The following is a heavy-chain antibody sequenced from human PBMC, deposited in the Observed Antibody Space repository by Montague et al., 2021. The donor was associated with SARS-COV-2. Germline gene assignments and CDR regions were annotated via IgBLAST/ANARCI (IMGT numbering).Heavy chain of an antibody. CDR1: GFRISSYG. CDR3: ARVGYYGSSGYWDYFDY. V-gene: IGHV3-33*01. CDR2: IWYDGSNK. J-gene: IGHJ4*02. Sequence: SLRLSCAASGFRISSYGMHWVRQAPGKGLEWVAVIWYDGSNKNYADSVKGRFTISRDNSKNTVYLQMNSLRAEDTAVYYCARVGYYGSSGYWDYFDYWGQGTLVTVSS. D-gene: IGHD3-22*01.